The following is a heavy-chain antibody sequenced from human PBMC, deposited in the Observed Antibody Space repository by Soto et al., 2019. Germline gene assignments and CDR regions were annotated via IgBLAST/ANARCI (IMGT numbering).Heavy chain of an antibody. V-gene: IGHV3-21*01. J-gene: IGHJ5*02. CDR3: ARVLDGAATRYNWFDP. D-gene: IGHD2-15*01. CDR2: ISSSSSYI. CDR1: GFTFSSYS. Sequence: GGSLRLSCAASGFTFSSYSMNWVRQAPGKGLEWVSSISSSSSYIYYADSVKGRFTISRDNAKNSLYLQMNSLRAEDTAVYYCARVLDGAATRYNWFDPWGQGTLVTVSS.